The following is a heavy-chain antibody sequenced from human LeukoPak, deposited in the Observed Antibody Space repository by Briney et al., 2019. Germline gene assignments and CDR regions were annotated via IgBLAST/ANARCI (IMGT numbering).Heavy chain of an antibody. CDR3: ARNPRWAVTNAFDI. Sequence: SETLSLTCTVSGGSISSYYWSWIRQPAGKGLEWIGRIHTSGSTNYNPSLNSRVTMSVDTSKNQFSLKLSSVTAADTAVYYCARNPRWAVTNAFDIWGQGTMVTVSS. D-gene: IGHD4-17*01. J-gene: IGHJ3*02. CDR1: GGSISSYY. CDR2: IHTSGST. V-gene: IGHV4-4*07.